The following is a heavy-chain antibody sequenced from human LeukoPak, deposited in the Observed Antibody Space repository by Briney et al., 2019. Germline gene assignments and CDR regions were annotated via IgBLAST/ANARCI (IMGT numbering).Heavy chain of an antibody. CDR3: ATAAYNWNYYFAY. CDR1: GFTFSSYW. V-gene: IGHV3-7*01. J-gene: IGHJ4*02. Sequence: GGSLRLSCAASGFTFSSYWMSWVRQAPGKGLEWVANIKQDGSEKHYVDSVKGRFTISRDNAKDSLYLQMNSLRAEDTAVYYCATAAYNWNYYFAYWGQGTLVSVSS. CDR2: IKQDGSEK. D-gene: IGHD1-7*01.